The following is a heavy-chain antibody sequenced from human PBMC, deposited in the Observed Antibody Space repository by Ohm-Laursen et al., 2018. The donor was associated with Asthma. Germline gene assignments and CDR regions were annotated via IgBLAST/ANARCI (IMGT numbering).Heavy chain of an antibody. CDR1: GFTFSRYS. J-gene: IGHJ4*02. Sequence: SLRLSCAASGFTFSRYSMNWVRQAPGKGLEWISYISRSTSTIYLADSVKGRFTISRDNAKNSLYLQMNSLRAEDTAVYYCARSYSSSWYVGYYFDYWGQGTLVTVSS. CDR2: ISRSTSTI. D-gene: IGHD6-13*01. CDR3: ARSYSSSWYVGYYFDY. V-gene: IGHV3-48*01.